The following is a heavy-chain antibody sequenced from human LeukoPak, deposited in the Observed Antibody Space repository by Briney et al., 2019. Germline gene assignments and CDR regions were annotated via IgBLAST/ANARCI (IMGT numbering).Heavy chain of an antibody. D-gene: IGHD5-12*01. CDR1: GFTFSSYG. CDR3: AKGGRSGYDWALYYYYGMDV. V-gene: IGHV3-30*18. J-gene: IGHJ6*02. CDR2: ISYDGSNK. Sequence: GGSLRLSCAASGFTFSSYGMHWVRQAPGKGLEWVAVISYDGSNKYYADSVKGRFTISRDNSKNTLYLQMNSLRAEDTALYYCAKGGRSGYDWALYYYYGMDVWGQGTTVTVSS.